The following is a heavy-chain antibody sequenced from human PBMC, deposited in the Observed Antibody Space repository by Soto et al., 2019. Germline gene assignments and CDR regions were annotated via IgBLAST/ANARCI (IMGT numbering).Heavy chain of an antibody. J-gene: IGHJ6*02. CDR3: ARGLDFWSGYYDQYYYGLDV. V-gene: IGHV3-30*03. D-gene: IGHD3-3*01. CDR1: GFLFGSYG. CDR2: ILYDGSNE. Sequence: PGGSLRLSCVGSGFLFGSYGMHWVRQAPGKGLEWVALILYDGSNEYYADSVKGRFTISRDNSKNTLYFQMNSLRAEDTAVYYCARGLDFWSGYYDQYYYGLDVWGQGTTVTVSS.